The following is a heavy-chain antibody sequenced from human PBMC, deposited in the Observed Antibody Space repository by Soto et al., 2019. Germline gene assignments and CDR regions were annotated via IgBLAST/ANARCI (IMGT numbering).Heavy chain of an antibody. CDR2: ISYDGSNK. CDR1: GFTFSSYA. Sequence: QVQLVESGGGVVQPGRSLRLSCAASGFTFSSYAMHWVRQAPGKGLEWVAVISYDGSNKYYADSVKGRFTISRDNSKNTRYLQMNSLRAEATAVYYCARSPLYSYGLDYWGQGTLVTVSS. CDR3: ARSPLYSYGLDY. D-gene: IGHD5-18*01. V-gene: IGHV3-30-3*01. J-gene: IGHJ4*02.